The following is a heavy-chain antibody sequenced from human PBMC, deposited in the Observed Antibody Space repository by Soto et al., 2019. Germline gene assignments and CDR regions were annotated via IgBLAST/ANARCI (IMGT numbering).Heavy chain of an antibody. CDR1: GGSINTYY. Sequence: QVQLQESGPGLVKPSETLSLTCTVSGGSINTYYWSWIRQPPGKELEWIGYVYSRGTTDYNPSLKRRVTISVDTSKNQFSLNLNFVTAADTAVYYCARQDGSCRGGSCYPFDYWGQGTLVTVSS. V-gene: IGHV4-59*08. D-gene: IGHD2-15*01. J-gene: IGHJ4*02. CDR2: VYSRGTT. CDR3: ARQDGSCRGGSCYPFDY.